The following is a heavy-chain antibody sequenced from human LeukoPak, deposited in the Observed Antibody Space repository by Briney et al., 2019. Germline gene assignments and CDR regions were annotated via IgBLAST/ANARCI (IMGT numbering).Heavy chain of an antibody. Sequence: PSETLSLTCTVSGVSFSTYYWSWIRQPAGKGLEWIGRIYTSGSTNYNPSLKSRVTMSVDTSKNQFSLKLSSVTAADTAVYYCARMSTVVTRGVFDYWGQGTLVTVS. D-gene: IGHD4-23*01. CDR2: IYTSGST. V-gene: IGHV4-4*07. CDR3: ARMSTVVTRGVFDY. CDR1: GVSFSTYY. J-gene: IGHJ4*02.